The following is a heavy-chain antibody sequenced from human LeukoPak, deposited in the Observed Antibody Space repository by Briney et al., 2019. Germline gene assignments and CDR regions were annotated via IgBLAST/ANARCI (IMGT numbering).Heavy chain of an antibody. CDR1: GYTLTELS. D-gene: IGHD3-22*01. Sequence: ASVKVSCKVSGYTLTELSMHWVRQAPGKGLEWMGGFDPEDGETIYAQKFQGRVTMTEDTSTDTAYMELSSLRSEDTAVYYCATMIGSLRRFDPWGQGTLVTVSS. CDR2: FDPEDGET. V-gene: IGHV1-24*01. CDR3: ATMIGSLRRFDP. J-gene: IGHJ5*02.